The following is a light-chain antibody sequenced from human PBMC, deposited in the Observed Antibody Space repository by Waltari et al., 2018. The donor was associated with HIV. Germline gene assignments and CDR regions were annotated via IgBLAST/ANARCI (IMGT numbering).Light chain of an antibody. CDR3: SSFANRDGFYVL. CDR1: NSDIGTYDY. V-gene: IGLV2-8*01. Sequence: QSALTQPPSASGSPGQSVTLSCTGTNSDIGTYDYVSWYQQHPGKAPKLVISEVTKRPSGVSDRFSGSKSGNMAFLTVSGLQAEDEADYYCSSFANRDGFYVLFGGGTRLTVL. J-gene: IGLJ2*01. CDR2: EVT.